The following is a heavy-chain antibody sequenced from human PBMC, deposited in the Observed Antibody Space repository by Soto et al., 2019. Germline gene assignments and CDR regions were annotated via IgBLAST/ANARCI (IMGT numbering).Heavy chain of an antibody. D-gene: IGHD5-18*01. J-gene: IGHJ5*02. V-gene: IGHV3-53*01. CDR1: GFTVSTNY. CDR2: IYRAGDT. CDR3: ARGPNSYGT. Sequence: GGSLRVSCAASGFTVSTNYMAWVRQAPGRGLDWVSVIYRAGDTYYADSVKGRFTISRDSSKNILYLQMNSLRAEDTAVYYCARGPNSYGTWGQGTLVTVSS.